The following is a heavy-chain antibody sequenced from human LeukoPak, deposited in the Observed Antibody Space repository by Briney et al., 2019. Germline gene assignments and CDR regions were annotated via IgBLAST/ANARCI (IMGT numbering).Heavy chain of an antibody. V-gene: IGHV3-20*04. J-gene: IGHJ4*02. CDR1: GFTFDDYG. D-gene: IGHD3-22*01. Sequence: GGSLRLSRAASGFTFDDYGMTWVRQAPVKGLEWVSAINWNGGSTGYADSVKGRFTISRDNAKNSLYLQMNSLRAEDTALYYCARRVYYYDTSPTLLGMGFDFWGQGTLVTVSS. CDR3: ARRVYYYDTSPTLLGMGFDF. CDR2: INWNGGST.